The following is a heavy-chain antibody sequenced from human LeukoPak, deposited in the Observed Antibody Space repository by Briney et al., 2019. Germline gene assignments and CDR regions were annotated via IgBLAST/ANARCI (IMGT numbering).Heavy chain of an antibody. V-gene: IGHV3-48*04. D-gene: IGHD3-22*01. CDR3: ASRYYYDQRVGNWFDP. CDR1: GFTFSNYS. Sequence: PGGSLRLSCAASGFTFSNYSMNWVRQAPGEGLEWLSYIGRSTGTTYYADSVKGRFTISRDNAKNLLYLQMNSLRAEDTAVYYCASRYYYDQRVGNWFDPWGQGTLVTVSS. CDR2: IGRSTGTT. J-gene: IGHJ5*02.